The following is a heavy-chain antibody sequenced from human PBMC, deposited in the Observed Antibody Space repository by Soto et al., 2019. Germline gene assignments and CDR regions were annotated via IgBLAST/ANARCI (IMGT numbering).Heavy chain of an antibody. CDR2: ISYDGSNK. D-gene: IGHD3-22*01. J-gene: IGHJ4*02. CDR1: GFTFSSYA. Sequence: PGWSLRLSCAASGFTFSSYAMHWVRHAPGKGLEWVAVISYDGSNKYYADSVKGRFTISRDNSKNTLYLQMNSLRAEDTAVYYFERDERRYYYDSGTGYYFDYWGQGTLVTVSS. CDR3: ERDERRYYYDSGTGYYFDY. V-gene: IGHV3-30-3*01.